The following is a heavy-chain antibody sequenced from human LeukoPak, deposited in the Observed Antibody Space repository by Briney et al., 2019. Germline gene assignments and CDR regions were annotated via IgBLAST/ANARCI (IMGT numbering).Heavy chain of an antibody. CDR2: ISSSSSSI. V-gene: IGHV3-48*01. D-gene: IGHD1-1*01. CDR3: VRDPEITTRPNWFDP. Sequence: NPGGSLRLSCAASGFIFSSYSMNWVRQAPGKGLEWVSYISSSSSSIYYADSVKGRFTISRDNAKNSLYLQMNSLRAEDTAVYYCVRDPEITTRPNWFDPWGQGTLVTVSS. J-gene: IGHJ5*02. CDR1: GFIFSSYS.